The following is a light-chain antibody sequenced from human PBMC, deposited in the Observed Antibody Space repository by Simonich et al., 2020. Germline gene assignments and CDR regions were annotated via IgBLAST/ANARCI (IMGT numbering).Light chain of an antibody. V-gene: IGKV3-11*01. CDR2: DAS. Sequence: EIVLTQSPATLSLSPGETATLSCRASQSVSSYLAWYQQKPGQAPRLLIYDASKRATGIPARFSGSGSGTDFTLPISSLEPEDFAVYYCQQRSNWPITFGQGTRLEIK. J-gene: IGKJ5*01. CDR3: QQRSNWPIT. CDR1: QSVSSY.